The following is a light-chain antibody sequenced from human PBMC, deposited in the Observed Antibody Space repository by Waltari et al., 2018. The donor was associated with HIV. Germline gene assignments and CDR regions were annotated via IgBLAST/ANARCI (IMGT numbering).Light chain of an antibody. CDR2: EVS. CDR1: SSYVGDYY. V-gene: IGLV2-14*01. Sequence: QSALTQPASVSGSPGQSISISCTGTSSYVGDYYVSWYQHHPGKAPKVIIYEVSNRPSGVSNRFSGSKSGNTASLTISGLLPEDEADYFCSSYISSATPEFGGGTRLTVL. CDR3: SSYISSATPE. J-gene: IGLJ3*02.